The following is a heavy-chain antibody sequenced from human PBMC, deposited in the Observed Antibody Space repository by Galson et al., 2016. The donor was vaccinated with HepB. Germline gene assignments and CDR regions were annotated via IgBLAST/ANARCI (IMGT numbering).Heavy chain of an antibody. V-gene: IGHV3-33*01. J-gene: IGHJ4*02. CDR1: GFTFSSHD. CDR3: ATSPYCGGGSCYPGGY. D-gene: IGHD2-15*01. Sequence: SLRLSCAASGFTFSSHDMHWVRQAPGKGLEWVAFIWFDGSNEQYADSVKGRFTISRDNPKNTLYLQMNIMRADDTAVYYCATSPYCGGGSCYPGGYWGQGTLVTVSS. CDR2: IWFDGSNE.